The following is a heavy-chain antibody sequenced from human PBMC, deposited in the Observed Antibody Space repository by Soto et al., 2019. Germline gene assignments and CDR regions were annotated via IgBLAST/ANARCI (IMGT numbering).Heavy chain of an antibody. J-gene: IGHJ4*02. CDR2: IYYSGST. Sequence: SETLSLTCTVSGGSISSGGYYWSWIRQHPGKGLEWIGYIYYSGSTYYNPSLKSRVTISVDTSKNQFSLKLSSVTVADTAVYYCACTRKTYSPFDYWGQGTLVTVSS. CDR1: GGSISSGGYY. CDR3: ACTRKTYSPFDY. V-gene: IGHV4-31*03. D-gene: IGHD2-8*01.